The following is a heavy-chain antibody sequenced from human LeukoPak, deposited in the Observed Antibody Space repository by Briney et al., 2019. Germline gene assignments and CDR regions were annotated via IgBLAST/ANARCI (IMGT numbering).Heavy chain of an antibody. D-gene: IGHD5-18*01. V-gene: IGHV1-18*01. J-gene: IGHJ3*02. Sequence: ASVKVSCKASGYTFTSYGISWVRQAPGQGLEWMGWISAYNGNTNYAQKLQGRVTMTTDTSTSTAYMELRSLRSDDTAVYYCARDTVATDTAMDGDAFDIWGQGTMVTVSS. CDR3: ARDTVATDTAMDGDAFDI. CDR2: ISAYNGNT. CDR1: GYTFTSYG.